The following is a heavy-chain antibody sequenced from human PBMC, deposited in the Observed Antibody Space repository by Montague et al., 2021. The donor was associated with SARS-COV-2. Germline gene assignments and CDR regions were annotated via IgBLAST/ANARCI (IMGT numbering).Heavy chain of an antibody. D-gene: IGHD3-3*01. CDR2: IYCSGST. V-gene: IGHV4-59*12. J-gene: IGHJ3*01. Sequence: SETLSLTCTVSSGSISSYYWSWIRQPPGKGLEWIGYIYCSGSTNYNPSLKSRVTISVDTSKNQFSLKLSSVTAADTATYYCARGQVTIFAVLIMLPAAGAIDVWGQGTTVTVSS. CDR3: ARGQVTIFAVLIMLPAAGAIDV. CDR1: SGSISSYY.